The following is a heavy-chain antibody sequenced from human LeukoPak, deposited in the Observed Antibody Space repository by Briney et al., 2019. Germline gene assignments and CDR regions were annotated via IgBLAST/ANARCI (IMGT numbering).Heavy chain of an antibody. CDR1: GFTFSGSA. J-gene: IGHJ4*02. CDR2: IRSKANNYAT. D-gene: IGHD4-17*01. Sequence: GGSLRLSCAASGFTFSGSAIHWVRQASGKGLEWVGRIRSKANNYATAYAASVRGRFTISIDDSKNTAYLQMNNLDTEDTAVYYCTRRDDYGDYKSFAYWGQGTLVTVSS. V-gene: IGHV3-73*01. CDR3: TRRDDYGDYKSFAY.